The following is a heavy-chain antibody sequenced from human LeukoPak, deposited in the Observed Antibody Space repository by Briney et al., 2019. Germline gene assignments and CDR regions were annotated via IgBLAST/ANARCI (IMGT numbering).Heavy chain of an antibody. CDR2: IWYDGSNK. V-gene: IGHV3-33*01. CDR3: ARGGYGSGYSRSDY. D-gene: IGHD3-10*01. Sequence: GGSLRLSCAASGFTFSSYGMHWVRQAPGRGLEWVAVIWYDGSNKYYADSVKGRFTISRDNSKNTLYLQMNSLRAEDTAVYYCARGGYGSGYSRSDYWGQGTLVTVSS. CDR1: GFTFSSYG. J-gene: IGHJ4*02.